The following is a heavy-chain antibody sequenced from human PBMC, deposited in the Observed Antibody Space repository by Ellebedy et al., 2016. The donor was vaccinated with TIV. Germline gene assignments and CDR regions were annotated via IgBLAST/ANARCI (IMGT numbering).Heavy chain of an antibody. CDR2: IKQDGSEK. CDR3: ARDQVAVVVAATKDWYFDL. D-gene: IGHD2-15*01. CDR1: GFTFSSYW. J-gene: IGHJ2*01. V-gene: IGHV3-7*01. Sequence: PGGSLRPSCAASGFTFSSYWMSWVRQAPGKGLEWVANIKQDGSEKYYVDSVKGRFTISRDNAKNSLYLQMNSLRAEDTAVYYCARDQVAVVVAATKDWYFDLWGRGTLVTVSS.